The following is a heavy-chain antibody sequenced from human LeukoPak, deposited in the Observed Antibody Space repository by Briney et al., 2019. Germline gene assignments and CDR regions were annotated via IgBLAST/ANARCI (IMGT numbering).Heavy chain of an antibody. J-gene: IGHJ4*02. CDR2: ISGSGGST. V-gene: IGHV3-23*01. CDR3: ARDGYSASWYNY. Sequence: GGSLRLSCVVSGFTFSSYAMSWVRQAPGKGLEWVPGISGSGGSTYYADSVKGRFTISRDNTKNTLYLQMNSLRAEDTAVYYCARDGYSASWYNYWGQGTLVTVSS. CDR1: GFTFSSYA. D-gene: IGHD6-13*01.